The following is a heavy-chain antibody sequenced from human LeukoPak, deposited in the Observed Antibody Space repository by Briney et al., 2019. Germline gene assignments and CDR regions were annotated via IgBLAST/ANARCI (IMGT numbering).Heavy chain of an antibody. D-gene: IGHD1-26*01. CDR1: GFTFSTYW. Sequence: GGSLRLSCAASGFTFSTYWMSWVRQAPGKGLEWVANIKQDGSEKYYGDSLKGRFTISRDNAKNSLYLQMNSLRVEDTAVYCCARAGRVDYWGQGTLVTVSS. CDR3: ARAGRVDY. V-gene: IGHV3-7*05. CDR2: IKQDGSEK. J-gene: IGHJ4*02.